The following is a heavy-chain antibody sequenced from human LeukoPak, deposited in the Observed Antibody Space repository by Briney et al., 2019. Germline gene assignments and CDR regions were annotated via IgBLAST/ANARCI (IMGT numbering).Heavy chain of an antibody. CDR2: INSDGSST. CDR3: ARASMGSGGYNFDY. Sequence: GGSLRLSCAASGFTFSSYWMHWVRQAPGKGLVWVSRINSDGSSTSYADSVKGRFTISRDNAKNTLYLQMNSLRAEDTAVYYCARASMGSGGYNFDYWGQGTLVTVSS. D-gene: IGHD3-10*01. J-gene: IGHJ4*02. CDR1: GFTFSSYW. V-gene: IGHV3-74*01.